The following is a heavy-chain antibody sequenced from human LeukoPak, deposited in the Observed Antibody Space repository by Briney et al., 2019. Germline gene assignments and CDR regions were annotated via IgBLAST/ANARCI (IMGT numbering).Heavy chain of an antibody. Sequence: RXAPXXXLEWVXXXXXXXSEKYYVDSVKGRFTISRDNAKNSLYLQMNSLRAEDTAVYYCARALGRVQPYYYNYGMDVWGQGTTVTVSS. D-gene: IGHD1-1*01. V-gene: IGHV3-7*01. J-gene: IGHJ6*02. CDR2: XXXXXSEK. CDR3: ARALGRVQPYYYNYGMDV.